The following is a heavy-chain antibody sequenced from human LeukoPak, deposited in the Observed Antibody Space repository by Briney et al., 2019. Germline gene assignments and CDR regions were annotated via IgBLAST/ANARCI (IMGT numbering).Heavy chain of an antibody. Sequence: ASVKVSCKASGYTFTGSYIHWVRQAPGQGLEWMGWINPDSGVTKYAQNFQGRVTMTRDTSISTASMEMRSLKSDDTAVYYCARDFGSSSACYEFDYWAREPWSPSPQ. CDR3: ARDFGSSSACYEFDY. CDR2: INPDSGVT. CDR1: GYTFTGSY. V-gene: IGHV1-2*02. J-gene: IGHJ4*02. D-gene: IGHD6-19*01.